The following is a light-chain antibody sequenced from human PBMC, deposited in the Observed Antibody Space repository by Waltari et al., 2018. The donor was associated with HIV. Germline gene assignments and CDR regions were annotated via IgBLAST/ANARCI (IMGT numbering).Light chain of an antibody. CDR2: HVD. J-gene: IGLJ3*02. V-gene: IGLV2-14*03. CDR3: ASYLNFGSLV. Sequence: QSALTQPASVSGSPGQSVTISCTGTTNLIGGSNYVSWYQHRPGEAPKLIIFHVDSRPTGISSRFSGSKSGNTASLTISGLQAEDEADFYCASYLNFGSLVFGGGTKLTVL. CDR1: TNLIGGSNY.